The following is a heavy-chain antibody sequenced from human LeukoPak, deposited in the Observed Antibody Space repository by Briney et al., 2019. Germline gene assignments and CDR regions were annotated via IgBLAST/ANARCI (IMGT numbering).Heavy chain of an antibody. D-gene: IGHD3-22*01. CDR1: GGSISSYY. CDR3: ARGTYYYDSSGYFDY. CDR2: IYYSGST. Sequence: ETLSLTCTVSGGSISSYYWSWIRQPPGKGLEWIGYIYYSGSTNYNPSLKSRVTISVDTSKNQFSLKLSSVTAADTAVYYCARGTYYYDSSGYFDYWGQGTLVTVSS. V-gene: IGHV4-59*12. J-gene: IGHJ4*02.